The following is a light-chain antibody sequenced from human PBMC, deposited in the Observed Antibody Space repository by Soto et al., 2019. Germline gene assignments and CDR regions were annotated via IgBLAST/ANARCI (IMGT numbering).Light chain of an antibody. Sequence: QSALTQPASVSGSPGQSSTISCTGTSSDVGGYNYVSWYQQNPGKAPKLMSYEVSNRPSGVSNRFSGSKFGNTASLTISWLQSEDEADYYCTSYTGSSTLVFGTGTKLTVL. CDR1: SSDVGGYNY. V-gene: IGLV2-14*01. CDR2: EVS. J-gene: IGLJ1*01. CDR3: TSYTGSSTLV.